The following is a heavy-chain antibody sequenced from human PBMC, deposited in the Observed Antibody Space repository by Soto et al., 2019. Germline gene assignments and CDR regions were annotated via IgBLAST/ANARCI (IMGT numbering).Heavy chain of an antibody. CDR2: VYYTGTT. CDR3: ARLGGYYQSLDT. CDR1: GGSIDSYY. J-gene: IGHJ5*02. Sequence: SETLSLTCTVSGGSIDSYYWSWIRQPPGKGLEWIGYVYYTGTTTYSPSLKSRVTISVDTSMNQISLKLSSVTAADTAFYYCARLGGYYQSLDTWGQGTLVTVSS. D-gene: IGHD3-22*01. V-gene: IGHV4-59*08.